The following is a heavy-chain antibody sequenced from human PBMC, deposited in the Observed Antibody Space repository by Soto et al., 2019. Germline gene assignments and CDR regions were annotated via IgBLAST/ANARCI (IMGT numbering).Heavy chain of an antibody. D-gene: IGHD2-21*02. CDR2: INAGNGNT. Sequence: QVQLVQSGAEEKKPGASVKVSCKASGYTFTSYAMHWVRQAPGQRLEWMGWINAGNGNTTYSQKFHGRVTITRDPSASTAYMELSSLRSEDTAVYYCARSIVVVTALDYWGQGTLVTVSS. CDR3: ARSIVVVTALDY. V-gene: IGHV1-3*05. CDR1: GYTFTSYA. J-gene: IGHJ4*02.